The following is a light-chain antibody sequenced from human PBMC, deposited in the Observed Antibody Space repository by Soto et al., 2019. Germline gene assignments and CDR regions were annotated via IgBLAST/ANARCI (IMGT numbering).Light chain of an antibody. CDR3: QQSFTTPIT. Sequence: DIQMTQSPSSLSASVGDRVTITCRASQSISSYLNWYQQKPGKAPKILIYVASTLQSGVPSRFIGGRSGTDFTLTISSLQPEDFATYYCQQSFTTPITFGQGTRLEIK. CDR2: VAS. CDR1: QSISSY. J-gene: IGKJ5*01. V-gene: IGKV1-39*01.